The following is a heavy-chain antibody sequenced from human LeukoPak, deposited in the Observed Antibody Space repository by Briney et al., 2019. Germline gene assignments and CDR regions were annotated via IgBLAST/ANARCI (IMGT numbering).Heavy chain of an antibody. V-gene: IGHV4-59*08. Sequence: SETLSLTCTVSGGSISGHYWTWIRQPPGKGLEWIGQIHYSGRPDYNPSLKSRVTISVDTSKNQLSLKLSSVTAADTAVYYCATENSSSWYEAGNWFDPWGQGTLVTVSS. CDR1: GGSISGHY. CDR3: ATENSSSWYEAGNWFDP. CDR2: IHYSGRP. D-gene: IGHD6-13*01. J-gene: IGHJ5*02.